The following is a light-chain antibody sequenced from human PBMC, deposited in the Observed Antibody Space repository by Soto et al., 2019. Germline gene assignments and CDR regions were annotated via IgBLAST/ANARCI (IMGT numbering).Light chain of an antibody. CDR3: QQFNAYPLT. V-gene: IGKV1-9*01. CDR1: QGISDY. CDR2: GAS. Sequence: DIQLTQSPSFLSASVGDRVTISCRASQGISDYLAWYQQKPGKAPKLLIYGASTLQSGVPSRFSRSPSGTEFTLTISSLQPEDFATYFCQQFNAYPLTFGGGTKLEIK. J-gene: IGKJ4*01.